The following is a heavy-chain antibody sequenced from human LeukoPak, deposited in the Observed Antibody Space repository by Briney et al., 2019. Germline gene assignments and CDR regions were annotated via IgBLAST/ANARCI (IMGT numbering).Heavy chain of an antibody. CDR3: AREGTSGTHLNWFDP. D-gene: IGHD1-1*01. CDR1: GVSISSSSYY. V-gene: IGHV4-39*02. J-gene: IGHJ5*02. CDR2: FYYSGST. Sequence: PSETLSLTCTVSGVSISSSSYYWGWIRQPPGKGLEWIGSFYYSGSTYYNPSLKSRVTISVDTSKNQFSLKLSSVTAADTAVYYCAREGTSGTHLNWFDPWGQGTLVTVSS.